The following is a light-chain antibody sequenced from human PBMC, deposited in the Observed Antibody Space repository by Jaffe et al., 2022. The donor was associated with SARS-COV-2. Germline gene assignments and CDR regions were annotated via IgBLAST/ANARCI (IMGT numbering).Light chain of an antibody. Sequence: QSVLTQPPSVSGAPGQRVTISCTGSSSNIGARYDVNWYQQLPGTAPKLLISGIGSRPSGVPDRFSGSKSGTSASLAITGLQAEDEADYYCQSYDSSLSGWVFGGGTKLTVL. V-gene: IGLV1-40*01. CDR1: SSNIGARYD. CDR3: QSYDSSLSGWV. CDR2: GIG. J-gene: IGLJ3*02.